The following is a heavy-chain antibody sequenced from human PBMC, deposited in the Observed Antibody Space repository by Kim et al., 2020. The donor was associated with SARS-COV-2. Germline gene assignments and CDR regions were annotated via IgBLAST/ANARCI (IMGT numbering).Heavy chain of an antibody. Sequence: GESLKISCKGSGYSFTSYWISWVRQMPGKGLEWVGRIDPSDSYTNYSPSLQGHVTIPADKAISTAYLQWSSLKASDTAMYYCARRGRGYSYGYLDYFDYWGQGTLVTVSS. V-gene: IGHV5-10-1*01. D-gene: IGHD5-18*01. CDR2: IDPSDSYT. J-gene: IGHJ4*02. CDR1: GYSFTSYW. CDR3: ARRGRGYSYGYLDYFDY.